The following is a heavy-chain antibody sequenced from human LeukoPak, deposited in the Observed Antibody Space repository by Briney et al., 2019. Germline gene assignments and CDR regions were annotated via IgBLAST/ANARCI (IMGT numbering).Heavy chain of an antibody. J-gene: IGHJ4*02. Sequence: PGRSLTLSCAASGFTFDDYAMHWVRQAPGKGLEWVSGISWNSGSIGYADSVKGRFTISRDNAKNSLYLQMNSLRAEDMALYYCAKGITFGGVIVPMAFDYWGQGTLVTVSS. D-gene: IGHD3-16*02. V-gene: IGHV3-9*03. CDR1: GFTFDDYA. CDR2: ISWNSGSI. CDR3: AKGITFGGVIVPMAFDY.